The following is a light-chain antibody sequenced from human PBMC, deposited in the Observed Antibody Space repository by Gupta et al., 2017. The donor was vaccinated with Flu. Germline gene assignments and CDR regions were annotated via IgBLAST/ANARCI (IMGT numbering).Light chain of an antibody. CDR2: DDK. CDR1: TIGIKS. CDR3: SVWDSLSDQWV. J-gene: IGLJ3*02. Sequence: YVLTQPPSGSVAPGQTATLSCAGDTIGIKSVHWHQQKPGQAPLLVVYDDKDRPSGIPERFSGSNFGDTATLTINRVEAGDEADYYCSVWDSLSDQWVFGGGTKLTVL. V-gene: IGLV3-21*02.